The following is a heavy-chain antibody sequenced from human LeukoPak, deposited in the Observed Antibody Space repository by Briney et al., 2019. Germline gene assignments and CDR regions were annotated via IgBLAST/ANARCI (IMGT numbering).Heavy chain of an antibody. CDR2: IYYSGST. Sequence: SETLSLTCTVSGGSISSYYWSWIRQPPGKGLEWIGYIYYSGSTNYNPSLKSRVTISVDTSKNQFSLKLSSVTAADTAVYYCARHHDCSGGSCYVEWGQGTLVTVSS. D-gene: IGHD2-15*01. J-gene: IGHJ4*02. CDR3: ARHHDCSGGSCYVE. CDR1: GGSISSYY. V-gene: IGHV4-59*08.